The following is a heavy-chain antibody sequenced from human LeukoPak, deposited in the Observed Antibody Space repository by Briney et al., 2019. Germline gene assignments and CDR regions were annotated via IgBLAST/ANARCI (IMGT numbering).Heavy chain of an antibody. CDR3: AKFTHYHGMDV. CDR2: IYYSGNT. CDR1: GGSLSSYY. V-gene: IGHV4-59*01. Sequence: SETLSLTCTVSGGSLSSYYWSWIRQPPGKGLAWIGYIYYSGNTNYNPSLKNRVTISVDTSKNQFSLKLSSVTAADTAVYYCAKFTHYHGMDVWGKGTTVTVSS. J-gene: IGHJ6*04.